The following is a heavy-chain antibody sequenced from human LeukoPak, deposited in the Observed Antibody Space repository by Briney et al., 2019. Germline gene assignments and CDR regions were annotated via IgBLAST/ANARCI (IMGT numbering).Heavy chain of an antibody. CDR1: GYNLTELS. J-gene: IGHJ4*02. CDR3: ATGRTKWDLLNY. Sequence: GASVKVSCKVSGYNLTELSLHWVRQAPGKGLEWMGGLDPEDGEMIYSQKFQGRVTMTEDTSTDIAYMEMSSLRSEDTAVYYCATGRTKWDLLNYWGQGTLVTVSS. CDR2: LDPEDGEM. D-gene: IGHD1-26*01. V-gene: IGHV1-24*01.